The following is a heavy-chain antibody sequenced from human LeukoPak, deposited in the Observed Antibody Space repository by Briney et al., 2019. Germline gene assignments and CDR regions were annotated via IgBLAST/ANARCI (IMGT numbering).Heavy chain of an antibody. D-gene: IGHD3-3*01. Sequence: SETLSLTCTVSGGSISSSSYYWGWIRQPPGKGLEWIGSIYYSGSTYYNPSLKSRVTISVDTSKNQFSLKLSSVTPEDTAVYYCARGSMEDFDYWGQGTLVTVSS. V-gene: IGHV4-39*01. J-gene: IGHJ4*02. CDR2: IYYSGST. CDR1: GGSISSSSYY. CDR3: ARGSMEDFDY.